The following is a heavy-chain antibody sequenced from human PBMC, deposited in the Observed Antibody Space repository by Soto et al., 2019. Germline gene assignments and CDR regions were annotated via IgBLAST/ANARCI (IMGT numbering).Heavy chain of an antibody. J-gene: IGHJ5*02. CDR3: ARSLSSSWYGGGWFDP. V-gene: IGHV1-46*03. D-gene: IGHD6-13*01. CDR2: INPSGGST. CDR1: GYTFTSYY. Sequence: QVQLVQSGAEVKKPGASVKVSCKASGYTFTSYYMHWVRQAPGQGLEWMGIINPSGGSTSYAQKFQGRVTMTRDTSTSTVYLELSRLRSEDTAVYYCARSLSSSWYGGGWFDPWGQGTLVTVSS.